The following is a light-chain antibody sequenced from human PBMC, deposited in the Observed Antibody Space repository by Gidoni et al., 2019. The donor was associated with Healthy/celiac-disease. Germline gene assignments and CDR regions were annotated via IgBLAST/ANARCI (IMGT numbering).Light chain of an antibody. CDR2: GAS. CDR1: QSVNSN. CDR3: QQYNNWPPNT. J-gene: IGKJ4*01. Sequence: EIVMTQSPATLSVSPGERATLSCRASQSVNSNLAWYQQKPGQAPRLLIYGASTRATGIPARFSGSGSGTEFTLTISSLQSEDFAVYYCQQYNNWPPNTFGGGTKVEIK. V-gene: IGKV3-15*01.